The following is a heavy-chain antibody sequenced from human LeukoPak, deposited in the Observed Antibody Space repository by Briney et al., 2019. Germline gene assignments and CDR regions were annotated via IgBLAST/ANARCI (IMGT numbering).Heavy chain of an antibody. V-gene: IGHV1-2*06. J-gene: IGHJ6*03. CDR2: INPNSGGT. CDR3: ASARTDTIFGVVVDYYYYMDV. CDR1: GYTFTGYY. Sequence: GASVKVSCKASGYTFTGYYMHWVRQAPGQGLEWMGRINPNSGGTNYAQKFQGRVTMTRDTSISTAYMELSRLRSDDTAVYYCASARTDTIFGVVVDYYYYMDVWGKGTTVTVSS. D-gene: IGHD3-3*01.